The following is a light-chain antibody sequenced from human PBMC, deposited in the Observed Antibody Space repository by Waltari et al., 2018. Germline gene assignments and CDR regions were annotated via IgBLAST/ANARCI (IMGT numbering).Light chain of an antibody. CDR3: MQALQSPLT. J-gene: IGKJ4*01. V-gene: IGKV2-28*01. CDR1: RSLLHSSGYNY. Sequence: DIVMTQSPLSLPVTPGEPASISCKSSRSLLHSSGYNYVDWYLQKPGQSPQLLISLGSNWASVVPDRFSGSGSGTDFTLKISRVEAEDVGVYYCMQALQSPLTFGGGTKVEIK. CDR2: LGS.